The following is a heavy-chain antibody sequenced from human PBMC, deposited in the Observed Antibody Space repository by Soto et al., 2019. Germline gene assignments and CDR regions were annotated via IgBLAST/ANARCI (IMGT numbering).Heavy chain of an antibody. V-gene: IGHV4-61*08. CDR2: IYYSGST. CDR3: ARAYYRARFDP. CDR1: GGSICSGGYY. D-gene: IGHD3-10*01. Sequence: PSESLSLTCTVSGGSICSGGYYWSWIRQPPGKGLEWIGYIYYSGSTNYHPSLKSRVTISVDTSKNQFSLKLSSVTAADTAVYYCARAYYRARFDPWGQGTLVTVSS. J-gene: IGHJ5*02.